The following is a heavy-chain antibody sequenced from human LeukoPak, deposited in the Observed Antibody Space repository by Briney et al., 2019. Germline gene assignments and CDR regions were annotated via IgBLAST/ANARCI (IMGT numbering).Heavy chain of an antibody. Sequence: GASVKVSCKASGGTFYNYTISWVRQAPGQGLEWMGGIIPLFDTVNYAQKFQGRVTITTDESTTTAYMELSSLRYEDTAVYYCARGEYSMVRGAPDWGQGTLVTVSS. CDR3: ARGEYSMVRGAPD. CDR1: GGTFYNYT. J-gene: IGHJ4*02. D-gene: IGHD3-10*01. V-gene: IGHV1-69*05. CDR2: IIPLFDTV.